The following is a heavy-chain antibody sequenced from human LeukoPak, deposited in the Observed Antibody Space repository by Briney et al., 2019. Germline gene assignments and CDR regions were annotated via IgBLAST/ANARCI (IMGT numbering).Heavy chain of an antibody. CDR2: ISSSSSYI. D-gene: IGHD7-27*01. V-gene: IGHV3-21*01. CDR3: ARGPVTGVNGY. CDR1: GFTFSSYS. J-gene: IGHJ4*02. Sequence: GGSLRLSCAASGFTFSSYSMNWVRRAPGKGLEWVSSISSSSSYIYYADSVKGRFTISRDNAKNSLYLQMNSLRAEDTAVYYCARGPVTGVNGYWGQGTLVTVSS.